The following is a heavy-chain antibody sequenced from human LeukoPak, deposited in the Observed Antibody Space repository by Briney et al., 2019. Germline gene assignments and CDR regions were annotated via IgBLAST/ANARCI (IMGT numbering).Heavy chain of an antibody. CDR1: GFTFDGYA. D-gene: IGHD3-16*01. CDR3: AKGQLGRYYYYGVDV. Sequence: GGSLRLSCAASGFTFDGYAMHWVRHAPGKGLEWVSGISWNSGSIGYADSVKAPFTISRDNAKNSLYLQMNSLRAEDTALYYCAKGQLGRYYYYGVDVWGQGTTVTVSS. J-gene: IGHJ6*02. V-gene: IGHV3-9*01. CDR2: ISWNSGSI.